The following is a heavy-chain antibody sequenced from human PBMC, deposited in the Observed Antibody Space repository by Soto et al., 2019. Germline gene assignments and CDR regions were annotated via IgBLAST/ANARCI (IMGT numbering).Heavy chain of an antibody. J-gene: IGHJ5*02. CDR3: ARDQAVSWLVPAGAGNGFDP. CDR1: GGTFSSYA. D-gene: IGHD2-2*01. Sequence: QVQLVQSGAEVQKPASSVKVSCKASGGTFSSYAISWVRQAPGQGLEWMAGVTPSFGTANYAQKFQGRVTINADESTSTAYMELSSLRSEDTAVYYCARDQAVSWLVPAGAGNGFDPWGQGTLVTVSS. CDR2: VTPSFGTA. V-gene: IGHV1-69*01.